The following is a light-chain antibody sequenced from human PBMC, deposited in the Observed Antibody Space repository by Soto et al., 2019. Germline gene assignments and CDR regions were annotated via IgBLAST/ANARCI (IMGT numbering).Light chain of an antibody. Sequence: QSALTQPPSASGSPGQSVTISCTGTSIDVGGYNYVSWYQQHPGKAPKLMIYEVSKRPSGVPDRFSGSKSGNMASLTVSGLQAEDEADYYCSSYAGSNNLGVFGGGTKVTVL. CDR1: SIDVGGYNY. V-gene: IGLV2-8*01. J-gene: IGLJ2*01. CDR2: EVS. CDR3: SSYAGSNNLGV.